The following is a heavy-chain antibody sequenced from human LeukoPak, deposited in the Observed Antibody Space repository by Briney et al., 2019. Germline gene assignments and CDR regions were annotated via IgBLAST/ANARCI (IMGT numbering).Heavy chain of an antibody. D-gene: IGHD1-26*01. Sequence: SETLSLTCTVSGGSISSSSYYWGWIRQPPGKGLEWIGRIYTSGSTNYNPSLKSRVTMSVDTSKNQFPLKLSSVTAADTAVYYCARDFSRSGRWELRGWFDPWGQGTLVTVSS. V-gene: IGHV4-39*06. CDR2: IYTSGST. CDR1: GGSISSSSYY. J-gene: IGHJ5*02. CDR3: ARDFSRSGRWELRGWFDP.